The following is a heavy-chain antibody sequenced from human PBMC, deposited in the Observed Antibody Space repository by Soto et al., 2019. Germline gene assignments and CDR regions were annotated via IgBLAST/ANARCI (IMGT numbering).Heavy chain of an antibody. CDR3: ARSLWFGELL. CDR2: IYWDDDR. D-gene: IGHD3-10*01. V-gene: IGHV2-5*02. CDR1: GFSLSTRGVG. Sequence: QITLKESGPTLVKPTQTLTMTCSFSGFSLSTRGVGVGWIRQPPGKALEWLALIYWDDDRRYSPSLKSRLTITKDTSKNQVVLTMTNMDPVDTATYYCARSLWFGELLWGQGTLVTVSS. J-gene: IGHJ4*02.